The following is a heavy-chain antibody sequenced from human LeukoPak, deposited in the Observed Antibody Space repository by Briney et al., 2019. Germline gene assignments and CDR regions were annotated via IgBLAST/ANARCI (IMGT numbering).Heavy chain of an antibody. Sequence: GGSLRLSCAASGFTFDDYAMHWVRQAPGKGLEWVSGISWNSGSIGYADSVKGRFTISRDNAKNSLYLQMNSLRAEDMALYYCAKDRRDGYNEEGYFDYWGQGTLVTVSS. CDR3: AKDRRDGYNEEGYFDY. CDR1: GFTFDDYA. CDR2: ISWNSGSI. D-gene: IGHD5-24*01. V-gene: IGHV3-9*03. J-gene: IGHJ4*02.